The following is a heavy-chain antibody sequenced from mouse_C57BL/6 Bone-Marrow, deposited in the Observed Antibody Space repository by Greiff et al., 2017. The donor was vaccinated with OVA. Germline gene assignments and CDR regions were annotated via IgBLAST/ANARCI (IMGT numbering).Heavy chain of an antibody. CDR3: ARESLYGSKGY. CDR1: GFTFSSYA. J-gene: IGHJ2*01. CDR2: ISDGGSYT. V-gene: IGHV5-4*01. Sequence: EVQGVESGGGLVKPGGSLKLSCAASGFTFSSYAMSWVRQTPEKRLEWVATISDGGSYTYYPDNVKGRFTISRDNAKNNLYLQMSHLKSEDTAMYYCARESLYGSKGYWGQGTTLTVSS. D-gene: IGHD1-1*01.